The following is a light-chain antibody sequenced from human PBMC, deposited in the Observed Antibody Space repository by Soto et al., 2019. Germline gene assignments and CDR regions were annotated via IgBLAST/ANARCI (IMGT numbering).Light chain of an antibody. V-gene: IGLV1-47*01. CDR2: RNN. CDR1: SSNIGRNY. Sequence: QPVLTQPPSASGTPGQRVTISCSGSSSNIGRNYVYWYQQLPGTAPKLLIYRNNQRPSGVPDRFSGSRSGTSASLAISGLRSEDEAGYYCASWDDSLSAWVFGGGTKLTVL. CDR3: ASWDDSLSAWV. J-gene: IGLJ3*02.